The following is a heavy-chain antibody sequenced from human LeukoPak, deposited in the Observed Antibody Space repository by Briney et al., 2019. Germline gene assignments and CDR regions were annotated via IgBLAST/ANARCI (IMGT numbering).Heavy chain of an antibody. Sequence: PGGSLRLSCAASGFTFSSYSMNWVRQAPGKGLEWVSYISSSSSTIHYADSVKGRFTISRDNAKNSLYLQMNSLRAEDTAVYYCAHWGDYYDSSGYPPPDYWGQGTLVTVSS. CDR3: AHWGDYYDSSGYPPPDY. V-gene: IGHV3-48*04. D-gene: IGHD3-22*01. J-gene: IGHJ4*02. CDR2: ISSSSSTI. CDR1: GFTFSSYS.